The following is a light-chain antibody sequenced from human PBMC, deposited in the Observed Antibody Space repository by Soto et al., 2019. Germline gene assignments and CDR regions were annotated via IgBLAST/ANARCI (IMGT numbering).Light chain of an antibody. CDR3: QQRPNWPLT. V-gene: IGKV3-11*01. Sequence: EIVLTQSPATLSLSPGERATLSCRASQSISSHLAWYQQKPGQAPRLLMYDVSNMATDIPARFSGSGSGTDFTLTISSLEPEDFAVYYCQQRPNWPLTFGGGTKVEIK. CDR1: QSISSH. CDR2: DVS. J-gene: IGKJ4*01.